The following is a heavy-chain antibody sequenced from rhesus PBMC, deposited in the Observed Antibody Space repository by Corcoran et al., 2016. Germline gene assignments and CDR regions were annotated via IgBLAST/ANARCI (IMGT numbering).Heavy chain of an antibody. V-gene: IGHV4-73*01. CDR3: ARGLEGYFDY. CDR2: IDDNIANT. J-gene: IGHJ4*01. CDR1: GGSISGYYY. D-gene: IGHD3-3*01. Sequence: QVKLQQWGEGLVKPSETLSLTCAVYGGSISGYYYWSWFRQAPGKGLEWIGNIDDNIANTNYNPSLKNRVTISKDTSKNQFSLKLSSVTAADTAVYYCARGLEGYFDYWGQGVLVTVSS.